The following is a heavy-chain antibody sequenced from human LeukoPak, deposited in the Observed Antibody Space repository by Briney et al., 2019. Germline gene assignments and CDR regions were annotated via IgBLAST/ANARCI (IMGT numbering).Heavy chain of an antibody. J-gene: IGHJ6*02. CDR2: ISGSGGST. V-gene: IGHV3-23*01. D-gene: IGHD2-21*02. Sequence: GGSLRLSCAASGFTFSSYAMSWVRQAPGKGLEWVSAISGSGGSTYYADSVKGRFTISRDNSKNTLYLQMNSLRAEDTAVYYCAKSNCGGHCKGPWGYYYYGMDVWGQGTTVTVSS. CDR1: GFTFSSYA. CDR3: AKSNCGGHCKGPWGYYYYGMDV.